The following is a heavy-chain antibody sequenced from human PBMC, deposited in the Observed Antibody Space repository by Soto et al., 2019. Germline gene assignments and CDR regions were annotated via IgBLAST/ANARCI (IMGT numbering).Heavy chain of an antibody. CDR2: ISYDGSNK. Sequence: GGSLRLSCAASGFTFSSYGMHWVRQAPGKGLEWVAVISYDGSNKYYADSVKGRFTISRDNSKNTLYLQMNSLRAEDTAVYYCANGYSSSPRAPFDYWGQGTLVTVSS. D-gene: IGHD6-6*01. CDR1: GFTFSSYG. J-gene: IGHJ4*02. CDR3: ANGYSSSPRAPFDY. V-gene: IGHV3-30*18.